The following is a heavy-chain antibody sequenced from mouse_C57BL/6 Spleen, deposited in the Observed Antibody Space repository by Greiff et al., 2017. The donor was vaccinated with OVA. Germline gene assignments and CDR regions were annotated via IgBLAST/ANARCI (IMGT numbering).Heavy chain of an antibody. CDR3: AKEDSIYYYGSPL. Sequence: VHLVESGPGLVAPSQSLSITCTVSGFSLTSYGVSWVRQPPGKGLEWLGVIWGDGGTNYHSALISRLSISKDNSKSQVFLKLNILQTDDTATYYCAKEDSIYYYGSPLWGQGTSVTVSS. D-gene: IGHD1-1*01. V-gene: IGHV2-3*01. CDR1: GFSLTSYG. CDR2: IWGDGGT. J-gene: IGHJ4*01.